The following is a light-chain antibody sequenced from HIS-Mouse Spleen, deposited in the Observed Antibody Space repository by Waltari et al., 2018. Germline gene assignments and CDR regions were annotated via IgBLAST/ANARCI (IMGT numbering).Light chain of an antibody. J-gene: IGLJ2*01. Sequence: SYELTQPPLVSVSPGQTARITCSGDALPKKYAYWYQQKSGQAHVLVIYEDSKRPPGIPERFSGSSSGTMATLTISGAQVEDEADYYCYSTDSSGNHRVFGGGTKLTVL. CDR3: YSTDSSGNHRV. CDR2: EDS. CDR1: ALPKKY. V-gene: IGLV3-10*01.